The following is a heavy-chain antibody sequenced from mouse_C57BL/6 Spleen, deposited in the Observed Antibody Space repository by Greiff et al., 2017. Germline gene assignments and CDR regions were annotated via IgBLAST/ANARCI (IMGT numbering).Heavy chain of an antibody. CDR3: ARREAD. Sequence: QVQLQQPGAELVKPGASVKLSCKASGFTFTSYWMQWVKPRPGQGLEWVGEIEPSDSYTNYNQKFKGKATLTVDTSSSTAYMQLRSLTSEDSAVYYCARREADWGQGTLVTVSA. J-gene: IGHJ3*01. V-gene: IGHV1-50*01. CDR1: GFTFTSYW. CDR2: IEPSDSYT.